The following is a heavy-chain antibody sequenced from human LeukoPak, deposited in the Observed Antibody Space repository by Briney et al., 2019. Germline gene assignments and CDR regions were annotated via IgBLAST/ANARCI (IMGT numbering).Heavy chain of an antibody. Sequence: GGSLRLSCAASGFTFSSYAMSWVRQAPGKGLEWVSVISGSCGSTYYADSVKGRFTISRDNSKNTLYLQMNSLSAEDTAVYYCAKDDYDILTGYYSIDFWGQGTLVTVSS. V-gene: IGHV3-23*01. CDR3: AKDDYDILTGYYSIDF. D-gene: IGHD3-9*01. J-gene: IGHJ4*02. CDR1: GFTFSSYA. CDR2: ISGSCGST.